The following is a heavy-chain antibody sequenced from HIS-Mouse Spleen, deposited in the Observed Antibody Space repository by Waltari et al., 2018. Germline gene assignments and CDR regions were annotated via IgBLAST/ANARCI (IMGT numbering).Heavy chain of an antibody. Sequence: QVQLVESGGGVVQPGRSLRLSCAASGFTFSSYGMHWVRQAPGKGLDWVALIAYDGSNKYYADSGKGRFTIARDNSKNTLYLQMNSLRAEDTAVYYCAKVNSGSYYFDYWGQGTLVTVSS. CDR3: AKVNSGSYYFDY. CDR1: GFTFSSYG. J-gene: IGHJ4*02. CDR2: IAYDGSNK. V-gene: IGHV3-30*18. D-gene: IGHD1-26*01.